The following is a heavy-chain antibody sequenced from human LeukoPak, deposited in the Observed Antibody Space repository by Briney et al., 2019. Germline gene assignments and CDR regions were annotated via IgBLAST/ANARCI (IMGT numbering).Heavy chain of an antibody. CDR2: INWNSRNI. Sequence: PGGSLSLSCAASGITFENYAMHWVRQAAGKGLEWVSGINWNSRNIGYEDAVKGRFTISRDNAKNSLFLQMNSLKPEDTAMYFCPKANIGTYSGTFDLWGQGTMVTVSS. D-gene: IGHD1-26*01. CDR1: GITFENYA. V-gene: IGHV3-9*01. J-gene: IGHJ3*01. CDR3: PKANIGTYSGTFDL.